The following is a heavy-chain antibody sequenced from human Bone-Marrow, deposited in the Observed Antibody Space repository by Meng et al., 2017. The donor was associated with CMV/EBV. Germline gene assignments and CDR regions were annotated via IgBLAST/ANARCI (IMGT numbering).Heavy chain of an antibody. CDR3: ARDLSGRGESGY. V-gene: IGHV3-21*01. CDR1: GFTFSSYS. J-gene: IGHJ4*02. CDR2: ISSSSSYI. D-gene: IGHD1-26*01. Sequence: GGSLRLSCAASGFTFSSYSMNWVRQAPGKGLEWVSSISSSSSYIYYADSVKGRFTISRDNAKNSLYLQMNSLRAEDTAGYYCARDLSGRGESGYWGQGTLVTVSS.